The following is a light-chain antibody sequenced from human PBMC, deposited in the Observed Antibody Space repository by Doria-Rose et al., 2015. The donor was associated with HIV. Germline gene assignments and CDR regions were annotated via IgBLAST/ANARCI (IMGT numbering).Light chain of an antibody. Sequence: VTIPCRASQTISNYLNWYQQKPGKAPKFLIYAASSLQSGVPARFSGSGSGTDFTLTISSLQPEDFATYHCQQFYSTPRTFGQGTKVEIK. V-gene: IGKV1-39*01. CDR2: AAS. CDR1: QTISNY. J-gene: IGKJ1*01. CDR3: QQFYSTPRT.